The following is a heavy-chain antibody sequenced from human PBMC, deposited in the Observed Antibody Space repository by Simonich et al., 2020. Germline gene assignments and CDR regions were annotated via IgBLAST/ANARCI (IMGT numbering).Heavy chain of an antibody. D-gene: IGHD6-6*01. V-gene: IGHV4-39*01. Sequence: QLQLQESGPGLVKPSETLSLTCTVSGGSISSSSYYWGWIRQPPGKGLEWIGSIYYSGNTYYNPSLKRRVTISVDTSKNQFSLKLSSVTAADTAVYYCARWAYSSSYFDYWGQGTLVTVSS. CDR2: IYYSGNT. CDR1: GGSISSSSYY. CDR3: ARWAYSSSYFDY. J-gene: IGHJ4*02.